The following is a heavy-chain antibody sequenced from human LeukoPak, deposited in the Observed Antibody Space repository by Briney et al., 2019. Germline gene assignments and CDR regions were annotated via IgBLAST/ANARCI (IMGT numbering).Heavy chain of an antibody. J-gene: IGHJ4*02. Sequence: SETLSLTCTISDDSFTTSFWSWIRQPPGKGLEYIGYISYTESYNYNPSLRSRVTMSVDTAKNQFSLKLTSVTASDTAVYYCARQGGKYTYYLANWGQGTLVTVSS. V-gene: IGHV4-59*08. CDR1: DDSFTTSF. D-gene: IGHD1-26*01. CDR2: ISYTESY. CDR3: ARQGGKYTYYLAN.